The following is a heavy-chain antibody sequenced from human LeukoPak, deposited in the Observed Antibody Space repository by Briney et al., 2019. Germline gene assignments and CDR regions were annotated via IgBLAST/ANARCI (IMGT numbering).Heavy chain of an antibody. Sequence: SETLSLTCAVSGMSFSAYYWNWIRQSPGKGLEWIGEINYGGSTKYTPSLEGRGTILIDTSKNQFSLKLTSVTAADTAVYYCTRGFQPGSGSRGSHAFDVWGQGTMVTVSS. CDR1: GMSFSAYY. CDR3: TRGFQPGSGSRGSHAFDV. D-gene: IGHD6-19*01. CDR2: INYGGST. V-gene: IGHV4-34*01. J-gene: IGHJ3*01.